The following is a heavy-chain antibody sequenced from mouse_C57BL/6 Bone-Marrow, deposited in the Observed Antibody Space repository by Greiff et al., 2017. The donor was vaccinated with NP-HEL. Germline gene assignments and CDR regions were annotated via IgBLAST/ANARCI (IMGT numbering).Heavy chain of an antibody. Sequence: QVQLQQPGAELVRPGTSVKLSCKASGYTFTSYWMHWVKQRPGQGLEWIGVIDPSDSYTNYNQKFKGKAPLTVDPSSSTAYMPLSSLTSEDSAVYYGARGYYEYDSYWYFDVWGTGTTVTVSS. J-gene: IGHJ1*03. CDR1: GYTFTSYW. CDR3: ARGYYEYDSYWYFDV. D-gene: IGHD2-4*01. CDR2: IDPSDSYT. V-gene: IGHV1-59*01.